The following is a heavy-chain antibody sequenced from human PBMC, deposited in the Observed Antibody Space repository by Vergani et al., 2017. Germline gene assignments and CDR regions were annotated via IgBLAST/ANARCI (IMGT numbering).Heavy chain of an antibody. CDR1: GGSISSSSYY. CDR2: IYYSGST. D-gene: IGHD1-26*01. Sequence: QLQLQESGPGLVKPSETLSLTCTVSGGSISSSSYYWGWIRQPPGKGLEWIGSIYYSGSTYYNPSLKSRVTISGETAKNQFSLKLSSVTAADTAVYYCARAHKVGALSLGYWGQGTLVTVSS. CDR3: ARAHKVGALSLGY. J-gene: IGHJ4*02. V-gene: IGHV4-39*07.